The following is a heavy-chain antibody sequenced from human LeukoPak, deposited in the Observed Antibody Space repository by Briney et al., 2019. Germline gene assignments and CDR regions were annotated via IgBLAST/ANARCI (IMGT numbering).Heavy chain of an antibody. J-gene: IGHJ5*02. D-gene: IGHD3-3*01. CDR3: ARHGGTFDP. Sequence: SETLSLTCTVSGDSISSYDWIWIRQPPGKGLEWIGYISTSGSTNYNPSLTSRVTISVDTSKNQFSLKLSSVTAADTAVYYCARHGGTFDPWGQGTLVTVSS. CDR2: ISTSGST. CDR1: GDSISSYD. V-gene: IGHV4-4*09.